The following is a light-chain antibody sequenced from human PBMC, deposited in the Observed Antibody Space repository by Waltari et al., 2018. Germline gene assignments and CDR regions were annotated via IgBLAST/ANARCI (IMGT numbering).Light chain of an antibody. CDR3: QVWDSSNVI. CDR2: KDT. Sequence: SYELTQPPSVSVSPGQTASITCSGDKLGHKYASWYQQKSGQSPVLVIYKDTKRPSGIPGRFAGANSGNTATLTISGTQAMDEADYYCQVWDSSNVIFGGGTKLTVL. J-gene: IGLJ2*01. V-gene: IGLV3-1*01. CDR1: KLGHKY.